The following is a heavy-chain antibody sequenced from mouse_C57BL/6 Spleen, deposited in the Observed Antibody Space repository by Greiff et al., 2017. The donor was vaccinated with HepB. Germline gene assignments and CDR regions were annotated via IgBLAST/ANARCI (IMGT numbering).Heavy chain of an antibody. D-gene: IGHD1-1*01. CDR3: TSSTVVPYWYFDV. CDR2: IRNKANNHAT. V-gene: IGHV6-6*01. J-gene: IGHJ1*03. CDR1: GFTFSDAW. Sequence: EVQVVESGGGLVQPGGSMKLSCAASGFTFSDAWMDWVRQSPEKGLEWVAEIRNKANNHATYYAESVKGRFTISRDDSKSIVYLQMNSLRAEDTGIYYCTSSTVVPYWYFDVWGTGTTVTVSS.